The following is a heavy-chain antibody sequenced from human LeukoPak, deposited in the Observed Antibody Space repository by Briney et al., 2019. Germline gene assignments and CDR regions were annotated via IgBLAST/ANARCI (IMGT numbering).Heavy chain of an antibody. CDR3: AKSSPRSSSWYRALFDY. D-gene: IGHD6-13*01. CDR1: GFTFSTYA. V-gene: IGHV3-23*01. J-gene: IGHJ4*02. Sequence: GGSLRLSCEASGFTFSTYAMTWVRQAPAKGLEWVSAITDGGTGTHYTDSVKGRFTISRDNSKNTLYLHMSSLRAEDTAIYYCAKSSPRSSSWYRALFDYWGQGTLVTVSS. CDR2: ITDGGTGT.